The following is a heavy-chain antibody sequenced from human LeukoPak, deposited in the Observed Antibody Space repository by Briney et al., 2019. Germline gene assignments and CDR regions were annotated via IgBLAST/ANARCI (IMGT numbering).Heavy chain of an antibody. V-gene: IGHV3-21*01. D-gene: IGHD1-26*01. Sequence: PGGSLRLSCAASGFTFSSYSMNWVRQAPGKGLEWVSSISSSSYIYYADSVKGRFTISRDNAKNSLYLQMNSLRAEDTAVYYCARDHSGSYYPYFDYWGQGTLITVSS. J-gene: IGHJ4*02. CDR3: ARDHSGSYYPYFDY. CDR2: ISSSSYI. CDR1: GFTFSSYS.